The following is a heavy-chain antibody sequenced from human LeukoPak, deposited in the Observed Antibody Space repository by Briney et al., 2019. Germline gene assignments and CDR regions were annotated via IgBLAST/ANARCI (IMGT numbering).Heavy chain of an antibody. CDR2: IYYSGST. CDR1: GGSISSYY. V-gene: IGHV4-59*01. J-gene: IGHJ4*02. CDR3: ARVGDYYDSRGYYYNFDY. Sequence: SQTLSLTCTVSGGSISSYYWSWIRQPPGKGLEWIGYIYYSGSTNYNPSLKSRVTISVDTSKNQFSLKLSSVTAADTAVYYCARVGDYYDSRGYYYNFDYWGQGTLVTVSS. D-gene: IGHD3-22*01.